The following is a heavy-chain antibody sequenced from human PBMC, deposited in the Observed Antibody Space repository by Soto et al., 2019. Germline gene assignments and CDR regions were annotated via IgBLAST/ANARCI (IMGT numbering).Heavy chain of an antibody. V-gene: IGHV3-13*01. CDR1: GFTFSSYD. CDR2: IGTAGDT. CDR3: ARERPRVGATQDGMDV. J-gene: IGHJ6*02. Sequence: EVQLVESGGGLVQPGGSLRLSCAASGFTFSSYDMHWVRQATGKGLEWVSAIGTAGDTYYPGSVKGRFTISRENAKNSLYLQMNSLRAGDTAVYYCARERPRVGATQDGMDVWGQGTTVTVSS. D-gene: IGHD1-26*01.